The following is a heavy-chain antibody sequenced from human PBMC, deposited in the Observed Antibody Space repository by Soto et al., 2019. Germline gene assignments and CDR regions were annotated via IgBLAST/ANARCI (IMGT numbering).Heavy chain of an antibody. Sequence: QVHLVQSGAEVKKPGASVKVSCKGSGYTFTSYGITWVRQAPGQGLEWMGWISAHNGNTDYAQKLQGRVTVTRDTSTGTAYMERRSLRSDGTAVYYCARGRYGDYWGQGALVTVSS. D-gene: IGHD1-1*01. CDR3: ARGRYGDY. J-gene: IGHJ4*02. CDR2: ISAHNGNT. V-gene: IGHV1-18*01. CDR1: GYTFTSYG.